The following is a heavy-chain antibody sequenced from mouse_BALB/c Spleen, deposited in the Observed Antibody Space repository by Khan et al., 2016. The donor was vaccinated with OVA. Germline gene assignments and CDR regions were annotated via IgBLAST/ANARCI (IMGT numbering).Heavy chain of an antibody. V-gene: IGHV1-18*01. CDR2: VNPNNGDT. D-gene: IGHD2-12*01. CDR3: ARGYEFFPY. Sequence: EVQLQQSGPDLVKPGASVKISCKASGYSFTVYYMTWVKQSHGKSTEWIGRVNPNNGDTNYNQNFKGKAILTVDKSSNTAYMELRSLTSEDAAVFYCARGYEFFPYWGQGTLVTVSA. J-gene: IGHJ3*01. CDR1: GYSFTVYY.